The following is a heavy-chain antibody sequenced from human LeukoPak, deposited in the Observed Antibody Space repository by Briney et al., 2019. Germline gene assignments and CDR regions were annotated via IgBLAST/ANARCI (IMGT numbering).Heavy chain of an antibody. J-gene: IGHJ4*02. CDR3: ARDQHVAATDY. V-gene: IGHV1-2*02. D-gene: IGHD6-19*01. CDR1: GYTFSDYY. Sequence: ASVKVSCKTSGYTFSDYYIHWIRQAPGQGLEWVGWINPSSGDTDYAQKFQGRVTVTRDTSISTAYMELGRLRSDDTAVYYCARDQHVAATDYWGQGTLVTVSS. CDR2: INPSSGDT.